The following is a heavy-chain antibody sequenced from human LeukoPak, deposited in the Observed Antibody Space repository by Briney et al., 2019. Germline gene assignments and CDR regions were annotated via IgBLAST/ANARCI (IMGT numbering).Heavy chain of an antibody. J-gene: IGHJ5*02. Sequence: ASVKVSCKASGYTFTSYYMHWVRQAPGQGLEWMGIINPSGGSTSYAQKFQGRVTMTRDTSTSTVYMELSSLRSEGTAVYYCAREGVVSYYDILTGYYSPSGFDPWGQGTLVTVSS. D-gene: IGHD3-9*01. CDR3: AREGVVSYYDILTGYYSPSGFDP. CDR2: INPSGGST. CDR1: GYTFTSYY. V-gene: IGHV1-46*01.